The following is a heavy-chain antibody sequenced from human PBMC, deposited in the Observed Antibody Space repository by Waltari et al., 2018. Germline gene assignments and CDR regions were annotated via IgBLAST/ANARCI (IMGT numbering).Heavy chain of an antibody. CDR3: ARESRQYYDFWSGYYVGY. Sequence: QVQLVESGGGVVQPGRSLRLSCAASGFTFSSYAMHWVRQAPGKGLEWVAVISYDGSNKDYADSVKGRFTISRDNSKNTLYLQMNSLRAEDTAVYYCARESRQYYDFWSGYYVGYWGQGTMVTVSS. CDR1: GFTFSSYA. D-gene: IGHD3-3*01. V-gene: IGHV3-30*01. J-gene: IGHJ3*01. CDR2: ISYDGSNK.